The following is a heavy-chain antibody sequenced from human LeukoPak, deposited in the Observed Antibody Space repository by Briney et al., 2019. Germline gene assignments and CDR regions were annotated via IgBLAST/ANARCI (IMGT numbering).Heavy chain of an antibody. CDR1: GFTFSSYA. Sequence: PGGSLRLSCAASGFTFSSYAMSWVRQAPGKGLEWVSAISGSGGSTYYADSVKGRFTISRDNSKNTLYLQMNSLRAEDTAVYYCAKDLRYNWNYGGLVYWGQGTLVTVSS. J-gene: IGHJ4*02. V-gene: IGHV3-23*01. CDR3: AKDLRYNWNYGGLVY. CDR2: ISGSGGST. D-gene: IGHD1-7*01.